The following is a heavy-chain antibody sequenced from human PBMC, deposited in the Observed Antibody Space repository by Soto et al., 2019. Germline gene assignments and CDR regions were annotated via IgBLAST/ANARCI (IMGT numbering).Heavy chain of an antibody. Sequence: QVQLQESGPGLMKPSETLSLTCTVSGASITGSFFWSWIRQPAGKGLEWIGRFSFSGTTNYNPSLRSRVTMPADVSKNQFSLRLTSVTAADTALYYCARGMTPPGAPAWYYFDSWGQGTLVTVSS. J-gene: IGHJ4*02. CDR2: FSFSGTT. CDR1: GASITGSFF. CDR3: ARGMTPPGAPAWYYFDS. D-gene: IGHD2-8*02. V-gene: IGHV4-4*07.